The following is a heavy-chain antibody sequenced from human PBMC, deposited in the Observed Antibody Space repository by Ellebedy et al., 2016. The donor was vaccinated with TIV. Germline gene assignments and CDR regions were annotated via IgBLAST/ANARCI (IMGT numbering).Heavy chain of an antibody. CDR2: IKQDGSEK. D-gene: IGHD6-19*01. V-gene: IGHV3-7*01. CDR1: GFTFSNYW. Sequence: GESLKISCAASGFTFSNYWMSWVRQAPGKGLEWVANIKQDGSEKYDVDSVEGRFAISRDNAKNSMYLQMNSLRDEDTAVYYCARDQWLGRAYYFDYWGQGTLLTVSS. CDR3: ARDQWLGRAYYFDY. J-gene: IGHJ4*02.